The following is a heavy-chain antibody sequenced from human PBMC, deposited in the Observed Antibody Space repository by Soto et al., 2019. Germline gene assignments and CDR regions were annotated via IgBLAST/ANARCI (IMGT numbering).Heavy chain of an antibody. D-gene: IGHD1-26*01. CDR1: GGSISTYY. CDR3: ARGPPSPSIMGPTRGPWFDP. Sequence: PAQTLSVACSFSGGSISTYYWSWIRHSAGNGLEWIGHIYYSGRPKYNTSLKARAAISVDRSKDQVSRRLRSVNAADRAVYYCARGPPSPSIMGPTRGPWFDPWGQGTLVTVS. V-gene: IGHV4-59*01. J-gene: IGHJ5*02. CDR2: IYYSGRP.